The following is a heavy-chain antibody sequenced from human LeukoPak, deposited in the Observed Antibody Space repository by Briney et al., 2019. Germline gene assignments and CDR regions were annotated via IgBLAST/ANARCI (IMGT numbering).Heavy chain of an antibody. CDR3: ARTTGGSGEFDY. J-gene: IGHJ4*02. CDR1: GGSISSSSYY. CDR2: IYHSGST. D-gene: IGHD3-10*01. Sequence: SETLSLTCTVSGGSISSSSYYWGWIRQPPGEGLEWIGYIYHSGSTYYNPSLKSRVTISVDRSKNQFSLKLSSVTAADTAVYYCARTTGGSGEFDYWGQGTLVTVSS. V-gene: IGHV4-39*07.